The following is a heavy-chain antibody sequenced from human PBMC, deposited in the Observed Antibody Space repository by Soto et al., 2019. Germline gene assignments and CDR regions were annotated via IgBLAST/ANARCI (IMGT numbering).Heavy chain of an antibody. J-gene: IGHJ4*02. V-gene: IGHV3-30*18. CDR1: GFTFSSYG. CDR2: ISYDGSNK. CDR3: AKDAPYYYDSSGYYGPFDY. D-gene: IGHD3-22*01. Sequence: PGGSLRLSCAASGFTFSSYGMHWVRQAPGKWLEWVAVISYDGSNKYYADSVKGRFTISRDNSKNTLYLQMNSLRAEDTAVYYCAKDAPYYYDSSGYYGPFDYWGQGTLVTVSS.